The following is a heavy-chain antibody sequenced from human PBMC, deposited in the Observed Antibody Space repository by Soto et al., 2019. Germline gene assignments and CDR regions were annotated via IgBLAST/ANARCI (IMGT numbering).Heavy chain of an antibody. D-gene: IGHD6-13*01. CDR1: GYTFTSYG. J-gene: IGHJ3*02. CDR2: ISAYNGNT. V-gene: IGHV1-18*01. Sequence: QVQLVQSGAEVKKPGASVKVSCKASGYTFTSYGISWVRQAPGQGLEWMGWISAYNGNTNYAQKLQGRVTMTTDTSTSTAYVQLRSLRSEDTAVYYCARSLWKQLDPDDAFDIWGQGTMVTVSS. CDR3: ARSLWKQLDPDDAFDI.